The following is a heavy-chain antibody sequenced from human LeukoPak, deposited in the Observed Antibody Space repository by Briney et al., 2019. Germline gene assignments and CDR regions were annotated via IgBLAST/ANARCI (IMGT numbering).Heavy chain of an antibody. CDR2: IRYDGSNK. D-gene: IGHD3-3*01. CDR1: GFTFSNYG. Sequence: PGGSLRLSCAASGFTFSNYGMHWVRQAPGKGLEWVAFIRYDGSNKYYADSVKGRFTISRDNSKNTLYLQMNSLRAEDTAVYYCAKETYDFWSGYHSGSRPRGKLPDYWGQGTLVTVSS. V-gene: IGHV3-30*02. CDR3: AKETYDFWSGYHSGSRPRGKLPDY. J-gene: IGHJ4*02.